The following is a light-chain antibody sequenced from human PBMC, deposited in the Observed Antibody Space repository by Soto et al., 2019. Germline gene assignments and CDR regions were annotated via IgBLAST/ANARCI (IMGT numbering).Light chain of an antibody. CDR3: SSYAGIRTYVV. CDR2: EAY. J-gene: IGLJ2*01. Sequence: QSVLTQPASVSGSPGQSITISCTGSSSDIGSYNLVSWYQKEPGKAPKLVIYEAYKRPSGVSARFSGSKSGNTASLTISGLQAEDEADYYCSSYAGIRTYVVFGGGTQLTVL. V-gene: IGLV2-23*01. CDR1: SSDIGSYNL.